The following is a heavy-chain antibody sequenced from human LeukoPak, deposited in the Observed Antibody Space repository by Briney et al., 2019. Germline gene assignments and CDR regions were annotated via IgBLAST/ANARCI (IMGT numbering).Heavy chain of an antibody. V-gene: IGHV1-2*02. D-gene: IGHD6-13*01. CDR1: GYTFTGYY. CDR2: INPNSGGT. CDR3: ARDGPLGSWYNFDY. J-gene: IGHJ4*02. Sequence: ASVKVSYKASGYTFTGYYMHWVRQAPGQGLEWMGWINPNSGGTNYARKFQGRVTMTRDTSISTAYMELSRLRSDDTAVYYCARDGPLGSWYNFDYWGQGTLVTVSS.